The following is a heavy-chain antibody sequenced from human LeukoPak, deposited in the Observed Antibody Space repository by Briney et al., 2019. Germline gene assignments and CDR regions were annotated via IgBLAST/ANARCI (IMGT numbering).Heavy chain of an antibody. J-gene: IGHJ4*02. D-gene: IGHD6-19*01. CDR2: IIPIFGTA. CDR3: ARETDRLGFDH. CDR1: GGTFSSYA. Sequence: SVKVSCKASGGTFSSYAISWLRQAPGQWLEWMGRIIPIFGTANYAQKFQGRVTITTDESTSTAYMELSSLRSEDTALYYCARETDRLGFDHWSQGTLVTVSS. V-gene: IGHV1-69*05.